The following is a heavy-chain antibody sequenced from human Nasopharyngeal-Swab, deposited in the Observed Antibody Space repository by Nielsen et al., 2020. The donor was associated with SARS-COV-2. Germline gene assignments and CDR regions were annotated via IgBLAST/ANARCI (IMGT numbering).Heavy chain of an antibody. J-gene: IGHJ5*02. Sequence: GSLRLSCTVSGGSILSSTYYWGWIRQPPGKGLEWIGRIYYSGSTYYNPSLKSRVTISVDTSKNQFSLKLSSVTAADTAVYYCARHPEDTIFGVVIFAGWFDPWGQGTLVTVSS. D-gene: IGHD3-3*01. V-gene: IGHV4-39*01. CDR1: GGSILSSTYY. CDR2: IYYSGST. CDR3: ARHPEDTIFGVVIFAGWFDP.